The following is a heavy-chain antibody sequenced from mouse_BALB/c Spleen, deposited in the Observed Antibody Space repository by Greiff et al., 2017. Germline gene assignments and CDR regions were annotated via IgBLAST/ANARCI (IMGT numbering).Heavy chain of an antibody. V-gene: IGHV14-4*02. CDR2: IDPENGDT. D-gene: IGHD1-2*01. Sequence: EVQLQQSGAELVRSGASVKLSCTASGFNIKDYYMHWVKQRPEQGLEWIGWIDPENGDTEYAPKFQGKATMTADTSSNTAYLQLSSLTSEDTAVYYCARSFDYYGYVIDYWGQGTTLTVSS. CDR1: GFNIKDYY. CDR3: ARSFDYYGYVIDY. J-gene: IGHJ2*01.